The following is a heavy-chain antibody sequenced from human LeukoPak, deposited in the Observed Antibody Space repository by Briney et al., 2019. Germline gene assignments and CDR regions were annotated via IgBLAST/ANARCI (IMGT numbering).Heavy chain of an antibody. Sequence: GGSLRLSWAASGFTFSSYSMNWVRQAPGKGLEWVSSISSSSSYIYYADSVKGRFTISRDNAKNSLYLQMNSLRAEDTAVYYCARGQAGYNWGPDYWGQGTLVTVSS. D-gene: IGHD5-24*01. J-gene: IGHJ4*02. CDR3: ARGQAGYNWGPDY. CDR1: GFTFSSYS. V-gene: IGHV3-21*01. CDR2: ISSSSSYI.